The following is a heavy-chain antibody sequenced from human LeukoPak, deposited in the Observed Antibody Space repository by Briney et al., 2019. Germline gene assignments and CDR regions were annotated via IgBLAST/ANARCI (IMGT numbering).Heavy chain of an antibody. CDR3: ARITMVRGAIFDY. D-gene: IGHD3-10*01. CDR2: IYYSGST. CDR1: GGSISSGDYY. Sequence: SQTLSLTCTVSGGSISSGDYYWSWIRQPPGKGLEWIGYIYYSGSTYYNPSLKSRVTISVDTSKNQFSLKLSSVTAADTAVYYCARITMVRGAIFDYWGQGTLVTVSS. J-gene: IGHJ4*02. V-gene: IGHV4-30-4*01.